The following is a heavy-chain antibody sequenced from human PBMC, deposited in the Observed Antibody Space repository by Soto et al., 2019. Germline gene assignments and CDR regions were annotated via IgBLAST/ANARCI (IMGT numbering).Heavy chain of an antibody. V-gene: IGHV3-9*01. Sequence: EVQLVESGGGLVQPGRSLRLSCAASGFTFDDYAMHWVRQAPGKGLEWVSGISWNSGSIGYADSVKGRFTISRDNAKNSLYLQMNSLRAEDTALYYCAKGLYGDYDPYYFDYWGQGTLVTVSS. CDR2: ISWNSGSI. D-gene: IGHD4-17*01. CDR1: GFTFDDYA. J-gene: IGHJ4*02. CDR3: AKGLYGDYDPYYFDY.